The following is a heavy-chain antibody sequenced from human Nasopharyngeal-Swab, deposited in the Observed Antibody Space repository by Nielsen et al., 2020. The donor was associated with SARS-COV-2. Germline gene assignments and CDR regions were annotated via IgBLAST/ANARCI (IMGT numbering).Heavy chain of an antibody. J-gene: IGHJ6*02. Sequence: GESLKISCAASGFTFSSYAMSWVRQAPGKGLEWVSAISGSGGSTYYADSVKGRFTISRDNSKNTLYLQMNSLRAEDTAVYYCARDLHCSGGSCYSYGMDVWGQGTTVTVSS. CDR2: ISGSGGST. D-gene: IGHD2-15*01. V-gene: IGHV3-23*01. CDR3: ARDLHCSGGSCYSYGMDV. CDR1: GFTFSSYA.